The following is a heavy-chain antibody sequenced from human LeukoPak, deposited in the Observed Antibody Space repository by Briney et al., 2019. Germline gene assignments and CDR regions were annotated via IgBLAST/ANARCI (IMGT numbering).Heavy chain of an antibody. D-gene: IGHD5-12*01. V-gene: IGHV1-69*05. CDR3: ASGRGSLKLPFDY. CDR1: GGIFSSYA. Sequence: SVKVSCKASGGIFSSYAISWVRQAPGQGLEWMGGIIPIFGTANYAQKFQGRVTITTDESTSTAYMELSSLRSEDTAVYYCASGRGSLKLPFDYWGQGTLVTVSS. J-gene: IGHJ4*02. CDR2: IIPIFGTA.